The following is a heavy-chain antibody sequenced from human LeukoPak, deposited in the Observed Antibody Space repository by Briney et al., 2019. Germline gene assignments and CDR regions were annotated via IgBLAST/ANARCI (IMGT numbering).Heavy chain of an antibody. V-gene: IGHV4-59*01. D-gene: IGHD6-19*01. CDR1: GGSISSYY. Sequence: KPSETLSLTCTVSGGSISSYYWSWIRQPPGKGLEWIGYIYYSGSTNYNPSLKSRVTISVDTSKNQFSLKLSSVTAADTAVYYCARAHVQWLVPRWFDPWGQETLVTVSS. CDR3: ARAHVQWLVPRWFDP. CDR2: IYYSGST. J-gene: IGHJ5*02.